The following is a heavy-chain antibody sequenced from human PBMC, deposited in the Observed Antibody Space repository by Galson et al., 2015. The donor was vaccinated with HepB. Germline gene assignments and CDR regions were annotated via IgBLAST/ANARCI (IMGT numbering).Heavy chain of an antibody. CDR2: ISCDGGST. CDR3: AKGSGYSYVPPYYFDY. J-gene: IGHJ4*02. CDR1: GFTCDDYT. D-gene: IGHD5-18*01. V-gene: IGHV3-43*01. Sequence: SLRLSCAAAGFTCDDYTMHWVRHAPGSGRESVSLISCDGGSTYYADSVKGRFTISRDNSKNSLYLQMNSLRAEDTALYYCAKGSGYSYVPPYYFDYWGQGTLVTVSS.